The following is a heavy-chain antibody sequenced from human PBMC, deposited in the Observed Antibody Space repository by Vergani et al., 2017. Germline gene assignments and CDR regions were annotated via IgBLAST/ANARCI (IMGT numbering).Heavy chain of an antibody. J-gene: IGHJ4*02. D-gene: IGHD2-21*01. CDR2: VFYGGRT. CDR3: AGHIYVVRPSSMTAFDY. CDR1: GDSISTSSYA. Sequence: QMQLQESGPGLVKPSETLSLSCTVSGDSISTSSYAWGWIRQPPGKTLEWIGTVFYGGRTSYNPSLKSRVTLSLETSKKQISLHLTSVTAADTAVYYCAGHIYVVRPSSMTAFDYWGQGTLVTVSS. V-gene: IGHV4-39*01.